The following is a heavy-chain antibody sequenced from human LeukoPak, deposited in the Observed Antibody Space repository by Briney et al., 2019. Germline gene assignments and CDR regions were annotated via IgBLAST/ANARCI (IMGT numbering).Heavy chain of an antibody. J-gene: IGHJ4*02. CDR2: IIPIFGTA. CDR3: VLAGGYKTMFY. D-gene: IGHD5-24*01. CDR1: GGTFSSYA. Sequence: GASVKVSCKASGGTFSSYAISWVRQAPGQGLEWMGRIIPIFGTANYAQKFQGRVTITTDESTSTAYMELSSLRSEDTAVYYCVLAGGYKTMFYWGQGTLVTVSS. V-gene: IGHV1-69*05.